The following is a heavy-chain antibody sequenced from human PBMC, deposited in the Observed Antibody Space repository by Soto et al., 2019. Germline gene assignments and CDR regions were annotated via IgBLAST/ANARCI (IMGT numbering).Heavy chain of an antibody. J-gene: IGHJ4*02. CDR1: GGSFSGYY. D-gene: IGHD1-26*01. CDR3: ARGGRIVGATPLFGY. Sequence: SETLSLTCAVYGGSFSGYYWSWIRQPPGKGLEWIGEINHSGSTNYNPSLKSRVTISVDTSKNQFSLKLSSVTAADTAVYYCARGGRIVGATPLFGYWGQGTLVTVSS. V-gene: IGHV4-34*01. CDR2: INHSGST.